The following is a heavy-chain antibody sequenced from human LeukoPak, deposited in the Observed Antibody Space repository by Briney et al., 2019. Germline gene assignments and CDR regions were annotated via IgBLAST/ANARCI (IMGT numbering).Heavy chain of an antibody. CDR3: AKRGSNYGDFDS. D-gene: IGHD5-18*01. J-gene: IGHJ4*02. V-gene: IGHV1-8*01. Sequence: ASVKVSCKASGYTFTSYDINWVRQATGQGLEWMGWMNPNSGNTGYAQKFQGRVTMTRNTSITTAYMELSSLRSEDTAVYYCAKRGSNYGDFDSWGQGTLVTVSS. CDR2: MNPNSGNT. CDR1: GYTFTSYD.